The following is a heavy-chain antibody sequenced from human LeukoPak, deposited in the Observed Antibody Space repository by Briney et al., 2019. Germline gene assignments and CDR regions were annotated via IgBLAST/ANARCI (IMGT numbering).Heavy chain of an antibody. V-gene: IGHV3-23*01. CDR3: AKAYSSSWYKVIGY. CDR2: ISGSGGST. Sequence: GGSLRLSCAASGFTFSSYAMHWVRQAPGKGLEWVSAISGSGGSTYYADSVKGRFTISRDNSKNTLYLQMNSLRAEDTAVYYCAKAYSSSWYKVIGYWGQGTLVTVSS. J-gene: IGHJ4*02. CDR1: GFTFSSYA. D-gene: IGHD6-13*01.